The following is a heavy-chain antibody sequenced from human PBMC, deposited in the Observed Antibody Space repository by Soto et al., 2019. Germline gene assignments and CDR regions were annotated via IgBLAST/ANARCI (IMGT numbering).Heavy chain of an antibody. D-gene: IGHD3-10*01. V-gene: IGHV4-59*01. CDR1: GGSISSYY. CDR3: ASSPPDHYASPDWFDP. CDR2: IYYSGST. J-gene: IGHJ5*02. Sequence: PSETLSLTCTVSGGSISSYYWSWIRQPPGKGLEWIGYIYYSGSTNYNPSLKSRVTISVDTSKNQFSLKLSSVTAADTAVYYCASSPPDHYASPDWFDPSGHGTLVTVSS.